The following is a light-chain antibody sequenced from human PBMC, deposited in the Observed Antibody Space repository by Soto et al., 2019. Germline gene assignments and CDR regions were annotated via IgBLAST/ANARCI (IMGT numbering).Light chain of an antibody. Sequence: DIVMTQSPDTLSVSPGERATLSCRASQTVGNNLAWYQHKPGQAPRLLTFGASTRATGIPTRFSGSGSGTEFTLTISSLQSEDFGVYYCQHYNNWPPWTFGQGTKVDIK. V-gene: IGKV3-15*01. J-gene: IGKJ1*01. CDR2: GAS. CDR1: QTVGNN. CDR3: QHYNNWPPWT.